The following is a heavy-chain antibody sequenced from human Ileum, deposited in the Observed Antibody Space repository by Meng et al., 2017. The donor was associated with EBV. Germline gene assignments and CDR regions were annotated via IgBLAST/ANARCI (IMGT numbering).Heavy chain of an antibody. CDR2: INHRGGA. CDR1: GGSFSGYY. CDR3: ASHPGGNSQYYSSGDDY. J-gene: IGHJ4*02. D-gene: IGHD3-22*01. Sequence: QGPIQQWGAGLLKPSGPLSLTCAVYGGSFSGYYWSWIRQPPGKGLEWIGEINHRGGAFYNPSLKSRVTMSIDTSKNQFSLKLNSVTAADTAVYYCASHPGGNSQYYSSGDDYWGQGALVTVSS. V-gene: IGHV4-34*01.